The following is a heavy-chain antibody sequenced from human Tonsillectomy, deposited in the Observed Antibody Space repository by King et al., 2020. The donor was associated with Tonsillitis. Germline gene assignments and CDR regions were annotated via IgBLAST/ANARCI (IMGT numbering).Heavy chain of an antibody. CDR1: GVTFSGSA. Sequence: VQLVESGGGLVQPGGSLKLSCAASGVTFSGSAMHWVRQASGKGLEWVGRIRSKANSYATAYAASVKGRFTISRDDSKNTAYLQMNSLKTEDTAVYYCTRPGAAGYYSYMDVWGKGTTVTVSS. D-gene: IGHD6-13*01. CDR2: IRSKANSYAT. J-gene: IGHJ6*03. CDR3: TRPGAAGYYSYMDV. V-gene: IGHV3-73*01.